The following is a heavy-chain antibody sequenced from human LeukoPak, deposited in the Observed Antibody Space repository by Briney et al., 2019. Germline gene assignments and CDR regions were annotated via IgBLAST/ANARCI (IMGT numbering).Heavy chain of an antibody. CDR3: ARGGRYCSSTSCYYWSDP. D-gene: IGHD2-2*01. CDR2: IGTAGDT. Sequence: GRSLRLSCEASGFTFSSYDMHWVRQATGKGLEWVSAIGTAGDTYYPGSVKGRFTISRENAKNSLYLQMNSLRAEDTAVYYCARGGRYCSSTSCYYWSDPWGQGTLVTVSS. V-gene: IGHV3-13*01. CDR1: GFTFSSYD. J-gene: IGHJ5*02.